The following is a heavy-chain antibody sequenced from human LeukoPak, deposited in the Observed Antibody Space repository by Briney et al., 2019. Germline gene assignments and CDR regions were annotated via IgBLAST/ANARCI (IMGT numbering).Heavy chain of an antibody. CDR2: ISGSGGST. Sequence: GGSLRLSCAASGFTFSIYAMSWVRQAPGKGLEWVSAISGSGGSTYYADSVKGRFTISRDNSKNTLYLQMNSLRAEDTAVYYCAKAGSGVRTPDYWGQGTLVTVSS. J-gene: IGHJ4*02. CDR1: GFTFSIYA. CDR3: AKAGSGVRTPDY. V-gene: IGHV3-23*01. D-gene: IGHD3-3*01.